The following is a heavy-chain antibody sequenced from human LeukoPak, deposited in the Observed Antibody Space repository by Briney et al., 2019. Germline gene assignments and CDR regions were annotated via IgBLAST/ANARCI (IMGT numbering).Heavy chain of an antibody. CDR3: ARGLRYSSGWGSFDY. J-gene: IGHJ4*02. CDR1: GYTFTSYG. D-gene: IGHD6-19*01. V-gene: IGHV1-18*01. CDR2: ISAYNGNT. Sequence: ASVKVSCKASGYTFTSYGISWVRQAPGQGLEWMGWISAYNGNTNYAQKLQGRVTMTTDTSTSTAYMELRSLRSEDTAVYYCARGLRYSSGWGSFDYWGQGTLVTVSS.